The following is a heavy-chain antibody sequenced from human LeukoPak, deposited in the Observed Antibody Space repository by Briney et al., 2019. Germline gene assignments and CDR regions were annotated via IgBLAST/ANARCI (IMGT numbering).Heavy chain of an antibody. CDR1: GFTFSSYS. CDR2: LSSSSRNI. J-gene: IGHJ4*02. V-gene: IGHV3-21*01. Sequence: GVTLRLSCAASGFTFSSYSMNWVRQAPGKGLVWVSSLSSSSRNIYYADSVKGRFTLSRDNAKNSLYLQMNSLRADDTAVYYCARDAIVVVPAAMPEFFDYWGQGTLVTVSS. CDR3: ARDAIVVVPAAMPEFFDY. D-gene: IGHD2-2*01.